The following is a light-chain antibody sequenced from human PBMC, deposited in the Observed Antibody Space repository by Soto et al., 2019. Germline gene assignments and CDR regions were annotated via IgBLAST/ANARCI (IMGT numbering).Light chain of an antibody. V-gene: IGLV2-8*01. CDR1: SSDVGGYNY. J-gene: IGLJ1*01. CDR3: SSYAGSSNV. CDR2: EVN. Sequence: ALTQPPSASGSPGQSVAISCTGTSSDVGGYNYVSWYQQHPGKAPKLMIYEVNKRPSGVPDRLSGSKSGNTASLTVSGLQAEDEADYYCSSYAGSSNVFGTGTKVTVL.